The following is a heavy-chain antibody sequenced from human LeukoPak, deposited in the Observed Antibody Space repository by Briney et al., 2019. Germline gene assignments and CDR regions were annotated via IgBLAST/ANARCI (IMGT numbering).Heavy chain of an antibody. Sequence: GGAPGVSCVTSGFTFSSYGMHRVRPGPGPGLEWVAFIRYDESNKYYADSVKGRFTISRDNSKNTLYLQMNSLRAEDTAVYYCAKGDKPGYWGQGTLITVSS. CDR2: IRYDESNK. V-gene: IGHV3-30*02. CDR3: AKGDKPGY. D-gene: IGHD1-14*01. CDR1: GFTFSSYG. J-gene: IGHJ4*02.